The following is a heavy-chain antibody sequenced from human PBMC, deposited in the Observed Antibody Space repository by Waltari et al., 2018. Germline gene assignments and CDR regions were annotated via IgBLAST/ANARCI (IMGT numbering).Heavy chain of an antibody. CDR3: ARNTGRSWDFDLGGNLYYFDQ. CDR2: IYHDRFT. J-gene: IGHJ4*02. CDR1: CPSIRSGDYY. D-gene: IGHD1-26*01. V-gene: IGHV4-30-4*08. Sequence: QVQLPESGPGLVTPSQTLSLPCTVSCPSIRSGDYYWIWLRQPPGKGLEWIGYIYHDRFTDYNPSLNSRVTISVDTSKNQFSLNLSSVTAADTAAYYCARNTGRSWDFDLGGNLYYFDQWGQGALVTVSS.